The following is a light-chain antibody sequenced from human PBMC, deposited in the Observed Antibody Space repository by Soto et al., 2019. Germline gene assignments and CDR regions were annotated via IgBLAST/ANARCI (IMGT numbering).Light chain of an antibody. Sequence: EIVMTQSPATLSVSLGERATLSCRASQSVSSNLAWYQQKPGQAPRLLIYGASTRATGIPARFSGSGSGTEFTLPISSLQSEDFAVYYCQQYNNWPGTFGPGTKVDIK. CDR1: QSVSSN. CDR3: QQYNNWPGT. CDR2: GAS. J-gene: IGKJ3*01. V-gene: IGKV3-15*01.